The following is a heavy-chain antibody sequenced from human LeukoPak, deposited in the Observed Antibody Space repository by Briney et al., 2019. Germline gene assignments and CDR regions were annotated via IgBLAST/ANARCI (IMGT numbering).Heavy chain of an antibody. CDR2: IYYSETT. V-gene: IGHV4-59*01. Sequence: SETLSLTCTVSGGSISRNNWNWLRQPPGKGLEWIGNIYYSETTNDNTPLKSRTSITENTTKNLLSLKLSSVTAADTAVYYGASGSPSILGGRGTRVRVSS. CDR3: ASGSPSIL. D-gene: IGHD3-10*01. J-gene: IGHJ2*01. CDR1: GGSISRNN.